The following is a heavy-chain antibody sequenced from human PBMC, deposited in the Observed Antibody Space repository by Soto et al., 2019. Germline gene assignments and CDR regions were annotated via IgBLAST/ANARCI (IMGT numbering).Heavy chain of an antibody. V-gene: IGHV4-59*01. CDR2: IYYSGST. CDR3: AIGGISGGDLSWLDP. J-gene: IGHJ5*02. CDR1: GGSISSYY. Sequence: SETLSLTCTVSGGSISSYYWSWIRQPPGKGLEWIGYIYYSGSTNYNPSLKSRVTISVDTSKNQFSLKLSSVTAADTAVYYCAIGGISGGDLSWLDPWGQGTLVTVYS. D-gene: IGHD2-21*02.